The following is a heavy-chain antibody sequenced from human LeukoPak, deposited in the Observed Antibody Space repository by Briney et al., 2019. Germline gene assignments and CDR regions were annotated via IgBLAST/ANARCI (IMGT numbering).Heavy chain of an antibody. CDR2: ISDRGPA. D-gene: IGHD3-10*01. V-gene: IGHV4-30-2*01. J-gene: IGHJ5*01. CDR1: RGAITSGGYS. Sequence: SEALSLTCTVSRGAITSGGYSWNWIRQPPGKGLEWIGYISDRGPAYYNPSLKSRFTISVDRPKNQFFLTVTSVTAADTAVYFCARSRQASGLLGSWGQGTLVAVSS. CDR3: ARSRQASGLLGS.